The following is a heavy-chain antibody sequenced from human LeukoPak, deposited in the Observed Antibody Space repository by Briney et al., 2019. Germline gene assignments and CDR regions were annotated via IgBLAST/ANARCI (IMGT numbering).Heavy chain of an antibody. CDR1: GYTFSNHG. J-gene: IGHJ4*02. CDR2: ISAYNGNT. D-gene: IGHD2-21*02. V-gene: IGHV1-18*03. CDR3: ARDDCHGDCQGY. Sequence: ASVKVSCKASGYTFSNHGISWVRQAPAQGLEWMGWISAYNGNTKYAQKVQGRVTMTTDTSTSTAYMEVGSLRSDDMAVYYCARDDCHGDCQGYWGQGTLVTVSS.